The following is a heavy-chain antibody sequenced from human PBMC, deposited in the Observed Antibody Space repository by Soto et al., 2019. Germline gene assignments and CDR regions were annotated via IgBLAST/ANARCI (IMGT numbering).Heavy chain of an antibody. CDR3: AKDRGPYCGGDCYHFDY. J-gene: IGHJ4*02. Sequence: GGSLRLSCAASGFTFSSYGMHWVRQAPGKGLEWVAVISYDGSNKYYADSVKGRFTISRDNSKNTLYLQMNSLRAEDTAVYYCAKDRGPYCGGDCYHFDYWGQGTLVTVSS. CDR1: GFTFSSYG. V-gene: IGHV3-30*18. D-gene: IGHD2-21*02. CDR2: ISYDGSNK.